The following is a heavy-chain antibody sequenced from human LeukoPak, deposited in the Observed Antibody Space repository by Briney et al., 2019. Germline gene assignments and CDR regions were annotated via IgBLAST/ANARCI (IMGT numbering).Heavy chain of an antibody. CDR3: ASRDPPYTKDY. Sequence: ASVKVSCKASGGTFSSYAISWVRQAPGQGLEWMGGIIPIFGTANYAQKFQGRVTITADESTSTAYLELSSLRSEDTAVYYCASRDPPYTKDYWGQGTLATVSS. V-gene: IGHV1-69*13. J-gene: IGHJ4*02. CDR2: IIPIFGTA. D-gene: IGHD1-14*01. CDR1: GGTFSSYA.